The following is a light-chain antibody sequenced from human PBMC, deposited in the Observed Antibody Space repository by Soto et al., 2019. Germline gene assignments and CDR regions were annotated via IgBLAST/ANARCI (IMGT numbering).Light chain of an antibody. CDR3: SSYTSTNTRYV. CDR1: SSDVGGYNY. V-gene: IGLV2-14*01. CDR2: EVS. J-gene: IGLJ1*01. Sequence: QSALTQPASVSGSPGQSITISCTGTSSDVGGYNYVSWYQQHPGKAPKLMIYEVSNRPSEVSNRFSGSKSGNTASLTISGLQAEDEADYYCSSYTSTNTRYVFGKGIKLTVL.